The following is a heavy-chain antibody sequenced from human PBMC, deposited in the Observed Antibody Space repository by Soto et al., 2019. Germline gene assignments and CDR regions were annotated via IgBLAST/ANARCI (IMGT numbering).Heavy chain of an antibody. CDR1: GGTFSSYT. D-gene: IGHD3-3*01. J-gene: IGHJ6*03. CDR3: ARVFLEWSYYYYYYMDV. V-gene: IGHV1-69*02. Sequence: SVKVSCKASGGTFSSYTISWVRQAPGQGLEWMGRIIPILGIANYAQKFQGRVTITADKSTSTAYMELSSLRSDDTAVYFCARVFLEWSYYYYYYMDVWGKGTTVTVSS. CDR2: IIPILGIA.